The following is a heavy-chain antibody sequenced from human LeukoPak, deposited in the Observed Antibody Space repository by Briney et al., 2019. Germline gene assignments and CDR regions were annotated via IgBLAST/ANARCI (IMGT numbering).Heavy chain of an antibody. CDR3: AKGQSQITMIVVVIPPDFDY. CDR2: ISGSGGST. J-gene: IGHJ4*02. Sequence: GGSLRLSCAASGFTFSNAWMSWVRQAPGKGLEWVSAISGSGGSTYYADSVKGRFTISRDNSKNTLYLQMNSLRAEDTAVYYCAKGQSQITMIVVVIPPDFDYWGQGTLVTVSS. V-gene: IGHV3-23*01. CDR1: GFTFSNAW. D-gene: IGHD3-22*01.